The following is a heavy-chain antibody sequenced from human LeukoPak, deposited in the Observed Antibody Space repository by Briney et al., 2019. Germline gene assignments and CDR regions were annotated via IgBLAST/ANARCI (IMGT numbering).Heavy chain of an antibody. CDR2: IYYSGST. Sequence: SETLSLTCTVSGGSISSSSYYWGWIRQPPGKGLEWIGSIYYSGSTYYNPSLKSRVTISVDTSKNQFSLKLSSVTAADTAVYYCATLTTVSPFDYWGQGTLVTVSS. J-gene: IGHJ4*02. CDR3: ATLTTVSPFDY. D-gene: IGHD4-11*01. V-gene: IGHV4-39*01. CDR1: GGSISSSSYY.